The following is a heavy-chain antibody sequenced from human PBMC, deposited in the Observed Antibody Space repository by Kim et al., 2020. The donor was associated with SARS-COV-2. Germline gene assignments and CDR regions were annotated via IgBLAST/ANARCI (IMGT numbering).Heavy chain of an antibody. Sequence: STNYNPSLKSRVTISVDTSKNQFSLKLSSVTAADTAVYYCARESPAGLDYWGQGTLVTVSS. J-gene: IGHJ4*02. CDR3: ARESPAGLDY. CDR2: ST. V-gene: IGHV4-59*01.